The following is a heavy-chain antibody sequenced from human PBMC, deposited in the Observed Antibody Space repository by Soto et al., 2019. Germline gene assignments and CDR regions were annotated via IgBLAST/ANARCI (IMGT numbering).Heavy chain of an antibody. Sequence: PSETLSLTCTFSGGSIGTYYWSLIRQPPGKGLEWIGYIYYSGSTNYNPSLKSRVTISVDTSKNQFSLKLTSVTAADTAVYYCARDKITGLFDYWGQGTLVTVSS. J-gene: IGHJ4*02. V-gene: IGHV4-59*12. CDR2: IYYSGST. CDR3: ARDKITGLFDY. CDR1: GGSIGTYY. D-gene: IGHD2-8*02.